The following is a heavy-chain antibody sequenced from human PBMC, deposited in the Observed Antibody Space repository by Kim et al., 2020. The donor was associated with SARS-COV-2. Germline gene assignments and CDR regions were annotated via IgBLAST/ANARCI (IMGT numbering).Heavy chain of an antibody. CDR1: GGSISSGGYY. J-gene: IGHJ6*02. CDR3: ARYSYGRRGYYGMDV. Sequence: SETLSLTCTVSGGSISSGGYYWSWIRQHPGKGLEWIGYIYYSGSTYYNPSLKSRVTISEDTSKNQFSLKLSSVTAADTAVYYCARYSYGRRGYYGMDVWGQGTTVTVSS. V-gene: IGHV4-31*03. D-gene: IGHD5-18*01. CDR2: IYYSGST.